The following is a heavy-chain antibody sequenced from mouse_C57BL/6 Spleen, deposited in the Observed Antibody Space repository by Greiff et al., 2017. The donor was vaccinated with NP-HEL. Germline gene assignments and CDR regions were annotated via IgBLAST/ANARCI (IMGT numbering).Heavy chain of an antibody. D-gene: IGHD2-2*01. J-gene: IGHJ4*01. V-gene: IGHV5-17*01. CDR2: ISSGSSTI. CDR3: ARRRVTTAYYYAMDY. Sequence: EVMLVESGGGLVKPGGSLKLSCAASGFTFSDYGMHWVRQAPEKGLEWVAYISSGSSTIYYVDTVKGRFTISRDNAKNTLFLQMTSLRSEDTAMYYCARRRVTTAYYYAMDYWGQGTSVTVSS. CDR1: GFTFSDYG.